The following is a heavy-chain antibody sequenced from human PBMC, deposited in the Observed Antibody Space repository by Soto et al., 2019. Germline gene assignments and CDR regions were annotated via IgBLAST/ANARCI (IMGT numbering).Heavy chain of an antibody. CDR1: GFTFSSYA. CDR3: AKNPRSIAARPLDY. CDR2: ISGSGGST. Sequence: GGSLRLSCGASGFTFSSYAMSWVRQAPGEGLEWVSAISGSGGSTYYADSVKGRFTISRDNSKNTLYLQMNSLRAEDTAVYYCAKNPRSIAARPLDYWGQGTLVTVSS. V-gene: IGHV3-23*01. J-gene: IGHJ4*02. D-gene: IGHD6-6*01.